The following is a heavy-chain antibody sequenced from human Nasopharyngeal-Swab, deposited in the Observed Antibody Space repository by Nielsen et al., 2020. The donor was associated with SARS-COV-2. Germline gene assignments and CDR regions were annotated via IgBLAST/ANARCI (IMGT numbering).Heavy chain of an antibody. Sequence: WIRQPPGKGLEWVAFIRYDGSNKYYQDAVKGRFTISRDNSKNTVYLQINSLSIDDTAVYYCAKDRGWEQLFSNSFDYWGRGTLVTVSS. V-gene: IGHV3-30*02. CDR2: IRYDGSNK. CDR3: AKDRGWEQLFSNSFDY. D-gene: IGHD1-26*01. J-gene: IGHJ4*02.